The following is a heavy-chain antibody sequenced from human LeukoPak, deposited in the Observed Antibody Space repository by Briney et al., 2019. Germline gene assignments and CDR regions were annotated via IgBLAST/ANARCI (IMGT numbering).Heavy chain of an antibody. J-gene: IGHJ6*03. CDR3: AREDSGSYYNFYYFYMDV. Sequence: PSETLSLTCTVSGGSISSSSYYWGWIRQPPGKGLEWIGSIYYSGTTHYNPSLESRVTISVDTSKNQFSLKLASVTAADTAVYYCAREDSGSYYNFYYFYMDVWGKGTTVTISS. V-gene: IGHV4-39*07. D-gene: IGHD3-10*01. CDR2: IYYSGTT. CDR1: GGSISSSSYY.